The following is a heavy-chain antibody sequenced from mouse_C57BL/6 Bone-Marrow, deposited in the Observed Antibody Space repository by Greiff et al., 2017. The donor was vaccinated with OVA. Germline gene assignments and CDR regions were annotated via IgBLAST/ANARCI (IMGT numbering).Heavy chain of an antibody. CDR1: GYTFSDYE. CDR3: TRGYSNYYAMDY. CDR2: IDPETGGT. V-gene: IGHV1-15*01. J-gene: IGHJ4*01. Sequence: QVQLQQSGAELVRPGASVTLSCKASGYTFSDYEMHWVKQTPVPGLEWIGAIDPETGGTAYNQKFKGQAILTADKSSSTAYMELRSLTSEDSAVYYWTRGYSNYYAMDYWGQGTSVTVSS. D-gene: IGHD2-5*01.